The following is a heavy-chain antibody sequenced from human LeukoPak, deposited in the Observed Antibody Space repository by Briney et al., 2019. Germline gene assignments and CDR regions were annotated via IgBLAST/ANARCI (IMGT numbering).Heavy chain of an antibody. J-gene: IGHJ4*02. V-gene: IGHV4-39*01. D-gene: IGHD3-9*01. CDR1: GGSISSSSYY. Sequence: SETLSLTCTVSGGSISSSSYYWGGIRQPPGKGLEWIVSIYYSGSTYYNPSLKSRVTISVDTSKNQFSLKLSSVTAADTAVYYCAKQAIPELRYFDWLTDYWGQGTLVTVSS. CDR2: IYYSGST. CDR3: AKQAIPELRYFDWLTDY.